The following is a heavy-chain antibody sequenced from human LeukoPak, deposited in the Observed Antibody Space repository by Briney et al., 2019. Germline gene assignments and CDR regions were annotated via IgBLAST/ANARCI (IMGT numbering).Heavy chain of an antibody. CDR1: GFTFDDYA. V-gene: IGHV3-9*01. CDR3: AKDIRDSSGYYYPGVY. D-gene: IGHD3-22*01. Sequence: PGGSLRLSCAASGFTFDDYAMHWVRQAPGKGLEWVSGISRNSGSIVYADSVKGRFTISRDNAKNSLYLQMNSLRAEDTALYYCAKDIRDSSGYYYPGVYWGQGTLVTVSS. J-gene: IGHJ4*02. CDR2: ISRNSGSI.